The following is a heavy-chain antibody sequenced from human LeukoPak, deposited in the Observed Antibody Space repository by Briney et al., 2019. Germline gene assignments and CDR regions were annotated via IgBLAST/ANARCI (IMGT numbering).Heavy chain of an antibody. J-gene: IGHJ6*02. CDR1: GGTFSSYA. D-gene: IGHD6-13*01. V-gene: IGHV1-69*04. CDR2: IIPILGIA. Sequence: SVKVSCKASGGTFSSYAISWVRQAPGQGLEWMGRIIPILGIANYAQKFQGRVTITADKSTSTAYMELSSLRSEDTAVYYCARMAQQLYYYYGMDVWGQGTTITVSS. CDR3: ARMAQQLYYYYGMDV.